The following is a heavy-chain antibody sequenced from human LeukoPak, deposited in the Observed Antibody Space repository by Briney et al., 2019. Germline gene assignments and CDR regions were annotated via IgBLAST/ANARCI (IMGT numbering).Heavy chain of an antibody. J-gene: IGHJ6*03. V-gene: IGHV4-59*11. CDR2: IYYSGST. CDR1: GGSISSHY. CDR3: ARGLYYYDSSGYSNYYYYYMDV. D-gene: IGHD3-22*01. Sequence: SETLSLTCTVSGGSISSHYWSWIRQPPGKGLEWIGYIYYSGSTNYNPSLKSRVTISVDTSKNQFSLKLSSVTAADTAVYYCARGLYYYDSSGYSNYYYYYMDVWGKGTTVTVSS.